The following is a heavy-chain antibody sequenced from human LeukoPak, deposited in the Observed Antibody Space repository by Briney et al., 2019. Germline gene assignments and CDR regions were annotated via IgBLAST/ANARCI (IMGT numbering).Heavy chain of an antibody. CDR1: GYTFTGYY. D-gene: IGHD3-22*01. Sequence: ASVKVSCKASGYTFTGYYMHWVRQAPGQGLEWMGWINPNSGGTNYAQKFQGRVTMTRDTSISTAHMELSRLRSDDTVVYYCARGGYYDSSGYRALDYWGQGTLVTVSS. CDR3: ARGGYYDSSGYRALDY. CDR2: INPNSGGT. V-gene: IGHV1-2*02. J-gene: IGHJ4*02.